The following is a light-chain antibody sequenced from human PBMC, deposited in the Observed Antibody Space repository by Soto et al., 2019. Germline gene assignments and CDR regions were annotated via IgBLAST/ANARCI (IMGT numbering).Light chain of an antibody. CDR3: HQRQSWTRT. CDR1: QALNTR. J-gene: IGKJ1*01. CDR2: LTS. Sequence: EILLTQSPATLSSLPGYRFTRSRRASQALNTRLAWYQHKPGQATRLLIYLTSNRAAGVTSRFSAWGSETDFTLNISEVQPEDFAVYYCHQRQSWTRTFGPGNKV. V-gene: IGKV3-11*01.